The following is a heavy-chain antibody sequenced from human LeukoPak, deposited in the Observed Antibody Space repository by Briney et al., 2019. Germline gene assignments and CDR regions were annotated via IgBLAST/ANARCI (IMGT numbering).Heavy chain of an antibody. D-gene: IGHD2-15*01. Sequence: PGGSLRLSCAASGFTFSSYEMNWVRQAPGKGLEWVSYISSSGSTIYYADSVKGRFTISRDDSKNTLYLQMNSLKTEDTAVYYCTTVIVVVVEPHDYWGQGTLVTVSS. J-gene: IGHJ4*02. CDR3: TTVIVVVVEPHDY. V-gene: IGHV3-48*03. CDR1: GFTFSSYE. CDR2: ISSSGSTI.